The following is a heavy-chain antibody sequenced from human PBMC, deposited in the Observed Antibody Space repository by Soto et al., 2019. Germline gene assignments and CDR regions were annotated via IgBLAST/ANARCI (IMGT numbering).Heavy chain of an antibody. CDR3: ARDVRWRPLKDLEDY. J-gene: IGHJ4*02. V-gene: IGHV1-18*01. CDR1: GYTFTSYG. CDR2: ISAYNGNT. Sequence: GASVKVSCKASGYTFTSYGINWVRQAPGQGLEWMGWISAYNGNTNYAQKLQGRVTMTTDTSTSTAYMELRSLRSDDTAVYYCARDVRWRPLKDLEDYWGQGTLVTVSS. D-gene: IGHD2-15*01.